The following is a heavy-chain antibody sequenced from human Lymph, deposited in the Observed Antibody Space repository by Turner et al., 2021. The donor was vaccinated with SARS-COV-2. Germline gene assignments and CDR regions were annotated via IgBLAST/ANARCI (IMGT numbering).Heavy chain of an antibody. CDR2: ISYDGSNK. D-gene: IGHD3-3*01. CDR3: ASNFWSAYRLDY. CDR1: GFTLSNYA. J-gene: IGHJ4*02. V-gene: IGHV3-30-3*01. Sequence: QVQLVESGGGVVQPGRSLRLSCVASGFTLSNYAMPWVRQAPGKGLEWVAVISYDGSNKYYADSVKGRFTISRDNSKNTLYLKMNSLRAEDTAVYYCASNFWSAYRLDYWGQGTLVTVSS.